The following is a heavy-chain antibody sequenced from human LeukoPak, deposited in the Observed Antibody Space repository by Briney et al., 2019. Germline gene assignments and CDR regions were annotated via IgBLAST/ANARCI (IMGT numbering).Heavy chain of an antibody. J-gene: IGHJ4*02. CDR3: ARGANSRVWFGELSPLDY. CDR1: GGSISSGGYS. CDR2: IYYSGST. D-gene: IGHD3-10*01. V-gene: IGHV4-61*08. Sequence: PSETLSLTCAVSGGSISSGGYSWSWIRQPPGKGLEWIGYIYYSGSTNYNPSLKSRVTISVDTSKNQFSLKLSSVTAADTAVYYCARGANSRVWFGELSPLDYWGQGTLVTVSS.